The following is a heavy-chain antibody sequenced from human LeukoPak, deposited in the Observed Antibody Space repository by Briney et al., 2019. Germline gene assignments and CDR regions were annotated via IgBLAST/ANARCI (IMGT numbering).Heavy chain of an antibody. J-gene: IGHJ6*03. CDR2: IDTDGSNT. CDR1: GFTFSSYW. D-gene: IGHD3-3*01. V-gene: IGHV3-74*01. CDR3: AREYYDFWSGYWRRIKYYYYYYMDV. Sequence: GGSLRLSCAASGFTFSSYWIHWVRQAPGKGLVWVSRIDTDGSNTNYADSVKGRFTISRDNAQNTVYLQMNSLRSEDTAVYYCAREYYDFWSGYWRRIKYYYYYYMDVWGKGTTVTVSS.